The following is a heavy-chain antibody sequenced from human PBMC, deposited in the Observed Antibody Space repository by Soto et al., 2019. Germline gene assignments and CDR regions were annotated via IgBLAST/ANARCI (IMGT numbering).Heavy chain of an antibody. V-gene: IGHV3-53*01. Sequence: EVQLVEAGGGLIQPGGSLRLSCAASGFTVSSYYMRWVRQAPGTGLEWVSIIYSGGNTYYADSVKGRFTISRDDSKNTLYLQMNSLRGEDTAVYYCVTMMRAARGFQHWGQGTLFSVSS. CDR1: GFTVSSYY. CDR3: VTMMRAARGFQH. J-gene: IGHJ1*01. CDR2: IYSGGNT. D-gene: IGHD6-6*01.